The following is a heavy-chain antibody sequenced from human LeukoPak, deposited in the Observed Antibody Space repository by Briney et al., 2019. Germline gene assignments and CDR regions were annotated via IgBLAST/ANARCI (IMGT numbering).Heavy chain of an antibody. CDR2: ISYDGSNK. V-gene: IGHV3-30*18. D-gene: IGHD5-18*01. J-gene: IGHJ4*02. CDR3: AKEEAPTYVDTAMPYYFDY. Sequence: PGGSLRLSCAASGFTFSSYGMHWVRQAPGKGLEWVAVISYDGSNKYYADSVKGRFTISRDNSKNTLYLQMNSLRAEDTAVYYCAKEEAPTYVDTAMPYYFDYWGQGTLVTVSS. CDR1: GFTFSSYG.